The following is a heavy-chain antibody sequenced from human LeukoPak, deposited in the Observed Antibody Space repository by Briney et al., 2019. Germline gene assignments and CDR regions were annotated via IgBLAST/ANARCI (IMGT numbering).Heavy chain of an antibody. D-gene: IGHD4-17*01. CDR1: GYHFTSYW. CDR2: IYPGDSDT. V-gene: IGHV5-51*01. J-gene: IGHJ5*02. CDR3: ARGLYGDYVSTYNWFDP. Sequence: GESLHISCKGSGYHFTSYWIGWVRQLPGKGLEWMGIIYPGDSDTRNSPSFQGQVTISADKSISTAYLQWSSLKASDTARYYCARGLYGDYVSTYNWFDPWGQGTLVTVSS.